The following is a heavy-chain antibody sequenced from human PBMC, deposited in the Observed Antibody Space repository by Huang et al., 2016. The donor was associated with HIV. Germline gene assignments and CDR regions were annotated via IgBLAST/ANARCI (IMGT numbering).Heavy chain of an antibody. Sequence: QVQLQESGPGLVKPSQTLSLTCIVSGGSVSSGFYYWSWIRQPAGKGLEWIGNIYTSGTTNYNPALKSRVTISLDTSKNQFSLKLSSVTAADTAVYYCASNGYSSGSLDYWGQGTLVTVSS. CDR3: ASNGYSSGSLDY. V-gene: IGHV4-61*09. J-gene: IGHJ4*02. CDR2: IYTSGTT. CDR1: GGSVSSGFYY. D-gene: IGHD6-19*01.